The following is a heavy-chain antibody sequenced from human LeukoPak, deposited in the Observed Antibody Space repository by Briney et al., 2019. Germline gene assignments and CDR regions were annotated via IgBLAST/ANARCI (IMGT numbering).Heavy chain of an antibody. J-gene: IGHJ3*02. D-gene: IGHD3-10*01. Sequence: KSSETLSLTCTVSGGSISSHYWSWIRQPPGKGLEWIGYIYYSGSTNYNPSLKSRVTISVDTSKNQFSLKLSSVTAADTAVYYCARIRMVGSGEAFDIWGQGTMVTVSS. V-gene: IGHV4-59*11. CDR3: ARIRMVGSGEAFDI. CDR2: IYYSGST. CDR1: GGSISSHY.